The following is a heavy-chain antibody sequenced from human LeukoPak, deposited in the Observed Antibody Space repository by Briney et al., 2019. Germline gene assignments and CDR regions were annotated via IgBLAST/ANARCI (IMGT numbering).Heavy chain of an antibody. V-gene: IGHV3-23*01. D-gene: IGHD3-22*01. Sequence: ETLSLTCTVSGGSISNYYWGWIRQAPGKGLEWVSAISGSGGSTYYADSVKGRFTISRDNSKNTLYLQMNSLRAEDTAVYYCAKASAMIVVVSKYFDYWGQGTLVTVSS. CDR1: GGSISNYY. CDR3: AKASAMIVVVSKYFDY. J-gene: IGHJ4*02. CDR2: ISGSGGST.